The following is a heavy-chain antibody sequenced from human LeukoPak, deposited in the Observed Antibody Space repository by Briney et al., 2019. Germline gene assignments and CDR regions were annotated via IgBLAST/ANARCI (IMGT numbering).Heavy chain of an antibody. CDR2: IFHSGST. CDR3: ASLADL. D-gene: IGHD6-19*01. V-gene: IGHV4-30-2*02. J-gene: IGHJ4*02. CDR1: GGSISSGGYY. Sequence: PSETLSLTCTVSGGSISSGGYYWTWIRQPPGKGLEWIGYIFHSGSTYYNPSLQSRVTISLDTSRNQFSLKLNSVTAADTAVYYCASLADLWGQGTLVTVSS.